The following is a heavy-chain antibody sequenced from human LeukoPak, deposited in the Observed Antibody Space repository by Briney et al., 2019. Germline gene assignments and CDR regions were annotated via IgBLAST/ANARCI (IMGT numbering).Heavy chain of an antibody. Sequence: GGSLRLSCAASGFTFSSYWMSWVRQAPGKGLEWVANIKQDGSEKYYVDSVKGRFTISRDNAKNSLYLQMNSLRAEDTAVCYCARVWLWWGSLPDYWGQGTLVTVSS. D-gene: IGHD3-16*01. J-gene: IGHJ4*02. CDR3: ARVWLWWGSLPDY. CDR1: GFTFSSYW. CDR2: IKQDGSEK. V-gene: IGHV3-7*01.